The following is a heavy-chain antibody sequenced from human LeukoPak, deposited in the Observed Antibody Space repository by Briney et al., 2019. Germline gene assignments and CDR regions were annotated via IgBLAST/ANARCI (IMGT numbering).Heavy chain of an antibody. D-gene: IGHD3-10*01. J-gene: IGHJ4*02. CDR3: VRVHGWAFDY. CDR2: ISSSGTSM. V-gene: IGHV3-11*01. CDR1: GFTFSDYY. Sequence: GGSLRLSCAASGFTFSDYYMGWIRQAPGKGLEWVSYISSSGTSMYYADSVKGRFTISRDNAKNSLYLQMNSLKAEDTAVYYCVRVHGWAFDYWGQGALVTVSS.